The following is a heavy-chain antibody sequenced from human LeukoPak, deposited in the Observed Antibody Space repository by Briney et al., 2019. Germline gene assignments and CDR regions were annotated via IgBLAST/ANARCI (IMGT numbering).Heavy chain of an antibody. CDR1: GGSISSGSYY. J-gene: IGHJ4*02. Sequence: PSQTLSLTCTVSGGSISSGSYYWSWIRQPAGKGLEWIGRIYSSGSTNYNPSLKSRVTISVDTSKIQFSLKLSSVTAADTAVYYCSSGGFGEFSYWGQGTLVTVSS. V-gene: IGHV4-61*02. CDR2: IYSSGST. CDR3: SSGGFGEFSY. D-gene: IGHD3-10*01.